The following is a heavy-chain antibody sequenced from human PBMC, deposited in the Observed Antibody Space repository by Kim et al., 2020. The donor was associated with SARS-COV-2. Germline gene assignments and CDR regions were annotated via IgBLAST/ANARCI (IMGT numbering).Heavy chain of an antibody. Sequence: ASVKVSCKASGYNFTSYAMHWVRQAPGQRLEWMGWINAGNGHTKYSQNFQGRVTITRDTSASTAYMELSSLRSEDTAVYYCARDPLSRTYYDSNCFDPWGQGTLVTVSS. V-gene: IGHV1-3*01. CDR1: GYNFTSYA. CDR3: ARDPLSRTYYDSNCFDP. CDR2: INAGNGHT. J-gene: IGHJ5*02. D-gene: IGHD3-22*01.